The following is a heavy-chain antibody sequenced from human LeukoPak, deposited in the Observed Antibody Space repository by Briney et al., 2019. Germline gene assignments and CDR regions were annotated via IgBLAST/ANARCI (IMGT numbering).Heavy chain of an antibody. CDR3: AKDQGAGLTSQH. V-gene: IGHV3-23*01. D-gene: IGHD3-9*01. J-gene: IGHJ1*01. Sequence: GGSLRLSCATSGFTFAAYAMTWVRQAPGKGLEWLSHVDAGGFTTYYADSVKGRFTISRDNSRNTVYLQMNNLTIEDTALYYCAKDQGAGLTSQHWGQGTLVIVFS. CDR1: GFTFAAYA. CDR2: VDAGGFTT.